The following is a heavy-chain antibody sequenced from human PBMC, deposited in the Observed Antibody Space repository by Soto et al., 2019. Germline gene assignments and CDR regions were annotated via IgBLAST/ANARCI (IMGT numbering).Heavy chain of an antibody. CDR1: GFTFSSYW. J-gene: IGHJ1*01. Sequence: EVQLVESGGGLVQPGGSLRLSCAASGFTFSSYWMHWVRQAPGKGLVWVSRINSDGSSTSYADSVKGRFTISRDNAQNTLYLQMNSLRAEDTAVYYCAREVADDSSGYYRSFKHWGQGTLVTVSS. V-gene: IGHV3-74*01. D-gene: IGHD3-22*01. CDR2: INSDGSST. CDR3: AREVADDSSGYYRSFKH.